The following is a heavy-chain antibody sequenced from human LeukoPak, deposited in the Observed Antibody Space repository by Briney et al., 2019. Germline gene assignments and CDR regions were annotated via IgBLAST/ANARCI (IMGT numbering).Heavy chain of an antibody. CDR1: GFTFSSYV. CDR3: AKRIAAPGPYFDY. Sequence: GGSLRLSCAASGFTFSSYVMHWVRQAPGKGLEWVAVISYDGINKYYADSVKGRFTISRDNSKNTLYLQMNSLRAEDTAVYYCAKRIAAPGPYFDYWGQGTLVTVSS. V-gene: IGHV3-30*18. CDR2: ISYDGINK. D-gene: IGHD6-13*01. J-gene: IGHJ4*02.